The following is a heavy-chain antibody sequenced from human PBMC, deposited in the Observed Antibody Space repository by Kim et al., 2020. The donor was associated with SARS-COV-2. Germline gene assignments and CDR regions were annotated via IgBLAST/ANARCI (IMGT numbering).Heavy chain of an antibody. CDR1: GGSISSSDYY. V-gene: IGHV4-39*01. Sequence: SETLSLTCTVSGGSISSSDYYWAWIRQPTGKGLEWIGSIFYSGTTHYNPSLESRVSISVDTSKNQFSLTLSSVTAADTSVYYCARLGWNDHLYAFDIWGQGTMVIVSS. CDR2: IFYSGTT. CDR3: ARLGWNDHLYAFDI. D-gene: IGHD1-1*01. J-gene: IGHJ3*02.